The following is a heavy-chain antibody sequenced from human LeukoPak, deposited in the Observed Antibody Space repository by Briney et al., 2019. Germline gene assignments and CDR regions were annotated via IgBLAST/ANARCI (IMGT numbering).Heavy chain of an antibody. CDR1: GFTFSSYA. V-gene: IGHV3-23*01. D-gene: IGHD1-26*01. CDR3: AKDIVGARGGFDY. J-gene: IGHJ4*02. Sequence: PGGSLRLSCAASGFTFSSYAMSWVRQAPGRGLEWVSAISGSGGSTYYADSVKGRFTISRDNSENTLYLQMNSLRAEDTAVYYCAKDIVGARGGFDYWGQGTLVTVSS. CDR2: ISGSGGST.